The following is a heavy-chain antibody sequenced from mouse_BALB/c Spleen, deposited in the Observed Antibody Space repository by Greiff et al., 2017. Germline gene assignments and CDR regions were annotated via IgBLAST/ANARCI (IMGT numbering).Heavy chain of an antibody. V-gene: IGHV2-9*02. Sequence: VKLMESGPGLVAPSQSLSITCTVSGFSLTSYGVHWVRQPPGKGLEWLGVIWAGGSTNYYSALMSRLSISKDNSKSQVFLIMNSLQTDDTAMYYCARGITTAIYYFDYWAQAPLSQSPQ. CDR3: ARGITTAIYYFDY. CDR2: IWAGGST. J-gene: IGHJ2*01. CDR1: GFSLTSYG. D-gene: IGHD1-2*01.